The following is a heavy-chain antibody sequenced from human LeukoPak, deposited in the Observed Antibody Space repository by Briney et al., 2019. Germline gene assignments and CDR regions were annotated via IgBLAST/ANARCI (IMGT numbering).Heavy chain of an antibody. CDR3: ARGPVRDDGLTGISYYFGLDV. J-gene: IGHJ6*02. D-gene: IGHD2-21*02. V-gene: IGHV4-34*01. CDR2: IHHRAGA. CDR1: GVSSTDYY. Sequence: SETLSLTCAVYGVSSTDYYWSWIRHLPGKGLEWIGEIHHRAGANYNPSLGGRVTISAATSKNPFSLPLTSVTAADTATFYCARGPVRDDGLTGISYYFGLDVWGHGTTVTVFS.